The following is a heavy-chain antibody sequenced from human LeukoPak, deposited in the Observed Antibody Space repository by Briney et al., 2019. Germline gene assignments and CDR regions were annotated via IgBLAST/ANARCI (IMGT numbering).Heavy chain of an antibody. Sequence: PSETLSLTCTVSGGSISSYYWSWIRQPPGKGLEGIGYIYYSGSTNYNPSLKSRVTISVDTSKNQFSLKLSSVTAADTAVYYCARDQYHGSGTYAWFDPWGQGTLVTVSS. CDR3: ARDQYHGSGTYAWFDP. D-gene: IGHD3-10*01. CDR1: GGSISSYY. V-gene: IGHV4-59*12. J-gene: IGHJ5*02. CDR2: IYYSGST.